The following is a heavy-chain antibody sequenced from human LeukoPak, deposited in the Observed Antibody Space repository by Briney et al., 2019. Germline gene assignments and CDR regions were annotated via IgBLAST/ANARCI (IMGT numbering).Heavy chain of an antibody. CDR1: GFTFSSYW. V-gene: IGHV3-74*01. J-gene: IGHJ4*02. D-gene: IGHD1-1*01. CDR3: ARRGALDPYPDY. CDR2: INNDGSGT. Sequence: GGSLRLSCAASGFTFSSYWMHWVRQAPGKGLVWVSRINNDGSGTNYADSVKGRFTISRDNAKNTLYLQMNSLRAEDTAVYYCARRGALDPYPDYWGQATVDTVSS.